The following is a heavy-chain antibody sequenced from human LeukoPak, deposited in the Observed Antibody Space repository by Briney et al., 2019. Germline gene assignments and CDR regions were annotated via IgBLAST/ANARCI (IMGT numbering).Heavy chain of an antibody. V-gene: IGHV4-31*03. J-gene: IGHJ4*02. D-gene: IGHD3-3*01. Sequence: PSETLSLTCTVSGGSISSGGYYWSWIRQHPGKGLEWIGYIYYSGSTNYNPSLKSRVTISVDTSKNQFSLKLSSVTAADTAVYYCGLDFWSGYVRATEWGQGTLVTVSS. CDR1: GGSISSGGYY. CDR2: IYYSGST. CDR3: GLDFWSGYVRATE.